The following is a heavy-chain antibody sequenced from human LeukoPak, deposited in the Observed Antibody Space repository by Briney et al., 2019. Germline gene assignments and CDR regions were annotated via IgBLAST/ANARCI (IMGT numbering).Heavy chain of an antibody. D-gene: IGHD4-17*01. CDR1: GGSFSGYY. V-gene: IGHV4-34*01. J-gene: IGHJ4*02. CDR3: ARGQGATVTTSFDY. Sequence: LETLSLTCAVYGGSFSGYYWSWIRQPPGKGLEWIGEINHSGSTNYNPSLKSRVTISVDTSKNQFSLKLSSVTAADTAVYYCARGQGATVTTSFDYWGQGTLVTVSS. CDR2: INHSGST.